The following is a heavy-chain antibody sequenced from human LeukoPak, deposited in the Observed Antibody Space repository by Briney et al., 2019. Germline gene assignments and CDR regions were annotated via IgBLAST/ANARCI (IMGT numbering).Heavy chain of an antibody. Sequence: PGGSLRLSCAASGFTFSTYSMNWVRQAPGKGLEWVSYISGSTSTIYYADSVKGRFTISRDNAKNSLYLQMNSLRAEDTAVYYCARDSSSWTSYFDYWGQGTLVTVSS. V-gene: IGHV3-48*04. J-gene: IGHJ4*02. CDR3: ARDSSSWTSYFDY. D-gene: IGHD6-13*01. CDR1: GFTFSTYS. CDR2: ISGSTSTI.